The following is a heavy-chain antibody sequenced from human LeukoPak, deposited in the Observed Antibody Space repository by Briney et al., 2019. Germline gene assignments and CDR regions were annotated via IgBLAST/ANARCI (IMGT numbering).Heavy chain of an antibody. V-gene: IGHV3-30*18. J-gene: IGHJ4*02. CDR1: GFTFSSYG. D-gene: IGHD1-14*01. Sequence: GRSLRLSCAASGFTFSSYGMHWVRQAPGKGLEWVAVISYDGSNKYYADSVKGRFTISRDNSKNTLYLQMNSLRAEDAAVYYCAKARDHGGDYWGQGTLVTVSS. CDR3: AKARDHGGDY. CDR2: ISYDGSNK.